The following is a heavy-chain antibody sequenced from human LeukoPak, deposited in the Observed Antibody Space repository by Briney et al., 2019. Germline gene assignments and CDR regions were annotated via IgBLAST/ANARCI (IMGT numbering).Heavy chain of an antibody. J-gene: IGHJ5*02. V-gene: IGHV1-8*01. Sequence: GASVKVSCKASGYTFTSYDINWVRQATGQGLEWMGWMNPNSGNTGYAQKFQGRVTMTRNTSISTAYMELRRLRSDDTAVYYCARAEDYYGSALDPWGQGTLVTVSS. CDR1: GYTFTSYD. CDR3: ARAEDYYGSALDP. CDR2: MNPNSGNT. D-gene: IGHD3-10*01.